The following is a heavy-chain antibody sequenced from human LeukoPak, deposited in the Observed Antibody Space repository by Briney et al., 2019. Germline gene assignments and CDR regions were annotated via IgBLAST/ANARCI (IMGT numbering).Heavy chain of an antibody. Sequence: GGSLRLSCAASGFTFSSYGMHWVRQAPGKGLEWVAVISYDGSNKYYADSVKGRFTISRDNSKNTLYLQMNTLRAEDTAVYYCAKPARTDAFDIWGQGTMVTVSS. CDR2: ISYDGSNK. V-gene: IGHV3-30*18. CDR3: AKPARTDAFDI. J-gene: IGHJ3*02. D-gene: IGHD1-14*01. CDR1: GFTFSSYG.